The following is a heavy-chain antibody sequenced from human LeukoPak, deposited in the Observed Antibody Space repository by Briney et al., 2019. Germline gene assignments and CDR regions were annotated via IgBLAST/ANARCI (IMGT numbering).Heavy chain of an antibody. CDR1: GYTFTSYD. CDR2: MNPNSGNT. J-gene: IGHJ5*02. Sequence: ASVTVSCKASGYTFTSYDINWVRQATGQGLEWMGWMNPNSGNTGYTQKFQGRVTMTRNTSISTAYMELSSLRSEDTAVYYCARGRGSGHKENWFDPWGQGTLVTVSS. D-gene: IGHD6-19*01. V-gene: IGHV1-8*01. CDR3: ARGRGSGHKENWFDP.